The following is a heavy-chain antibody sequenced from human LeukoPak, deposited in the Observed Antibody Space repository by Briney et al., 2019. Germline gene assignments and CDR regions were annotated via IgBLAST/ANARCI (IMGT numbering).Heavy chain of an antibody. V-gene: IGHV3-48*01. CDR3: ARDMGGYYYYYGMDV. D-gene: IGHD3-10*01. CDR1: GFTLSSYS. CDR2: ISSSSSTI. J-gene: IGHJ6*02. Sequence: GGSLRLSCAASGFTLSSYSMNWVRQAPGKGLEWVSYISSSSSTIYYADSVKGRFTISRDNAKNSLYLQMNSLRAEDTAVYYCARDMGGYYYYYGMDVWGQGTTVTVSS.